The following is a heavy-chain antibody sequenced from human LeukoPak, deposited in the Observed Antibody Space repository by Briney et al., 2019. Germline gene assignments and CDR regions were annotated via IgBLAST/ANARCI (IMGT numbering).Heavy chain of an antibody. Sequence: SETLSLTCTVSGGSISSSSYYWGWIRQPPGKGLEWIGSIYYSGSTYYTPSLKRRVTISVDTSKNQFSLKLNSVTAADTAVYYCARDGSLLWFGELFDYWGQGTLVTVSS. J-gene: IGHJ4*02. D-gene: IGHD3-10*01. CDR2: IYYSGST. CDR1: GGSISSSSYY. V-gene: IGHV4-39*07. CDR3: ARDGSLLWFGELFDY.